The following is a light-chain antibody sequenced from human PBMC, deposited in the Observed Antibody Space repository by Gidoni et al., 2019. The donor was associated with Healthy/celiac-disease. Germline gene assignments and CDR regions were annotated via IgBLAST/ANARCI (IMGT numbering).Light chain of an antibody. Sequence: YELTQPPSVAVSPGQTASITCSGDKLGDKYACWYQQKPGQSPVLVIYQDSKRPSGIPERFSGSNSGNTATLTISGTQAMDEADYYGQAWDSSVVFGGGTKLTVL. J-gene: IGLJ2*01. V-gene: IGLV3-1*01. CDR1: KLGDKY. CDR2: QDS. CDR3: QAWDSSVV.